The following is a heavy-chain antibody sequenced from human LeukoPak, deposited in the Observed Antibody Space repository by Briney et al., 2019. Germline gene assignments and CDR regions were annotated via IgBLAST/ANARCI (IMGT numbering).Heavy chain of an antibody. V-gene: IGHV3-7*01. Sequence: GGSLRLSCAASGFTFSSYWMSWVRQAPGKGLEWVANIKQDGSEKYYVDSVKGRFTISRDNAKNSLYLQMNSLRAEDTAVYYCAREGGTAYYPYCGGGCPPPGIFDPWRQGTLVTVSS. CDR1: GFTFSSYW. CDR2: IKQDGSEK. J-gene: IGHJ5*02. D-gene: IGHD2-21*01. CDR3: AREGGTAYYPYCGGGCPPPGIFDP.